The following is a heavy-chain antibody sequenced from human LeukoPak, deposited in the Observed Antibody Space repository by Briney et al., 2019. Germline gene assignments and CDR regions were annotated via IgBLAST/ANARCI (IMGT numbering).Heavy chain of an antibody. V-gene: IGHV4-4*02. CDR3: ARESDNGYYINGAFDI. D-gene: IGHD3-22*01. CDR1: GGSISSSNW. CDR2: IYHSGST. J-gene: IGHJ3*02. Sequence: PSGTLSLTCAVSGGSISSSNWWSWVRQPPGKGLEWIGEIYHSGSTNYNPSLKSRVTISVDKSKNQFSLKLSSVTAADTAVYYCARESDNGYYINGAFDIWGQGTMVTVSS.